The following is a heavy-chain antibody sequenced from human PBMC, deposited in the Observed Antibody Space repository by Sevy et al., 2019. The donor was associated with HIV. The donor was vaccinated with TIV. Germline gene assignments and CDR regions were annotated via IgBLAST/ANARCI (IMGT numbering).Heavy chain of an antibody. V-gene: IGHV3-49*03. CDR3: TRDRGLITMVRGVIIEGYYGIDV. D-gene: IGHD3-10*01. CDR1: GFTFGDYA. J-gene: IGHJ6*02. CDR2: IRSKAYGGTT. Sequence: GGSLRLSCTASGFTFGDYAMSWFRQAPGKGLEWVGFIRSKAYGGTTEYAASVKGRFTISRDDSKSIAYLQMNSLKTEDTAVYYCTRDRGLITMVRGVIIEGYYGIDVWGQGTTVTVSS.